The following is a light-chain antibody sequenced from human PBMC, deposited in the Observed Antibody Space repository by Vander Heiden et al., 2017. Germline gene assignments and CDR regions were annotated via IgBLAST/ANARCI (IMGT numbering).Light chain of an antibody. CDR2: KNL. V-gene: IGLV3-1*01. CDR3: QAWDSSTAV. J-gene: IGLJ3*02. CDR1: KLGDKY. Sequence: SYELTQPPPVSVSPGQTASITCSGAKLGDKYACWYQHKPCQPPVPGTHKNLNRPAGIPGRFSGSNSGNTATLTIGGTQDMDEADYYCQAWDSSTAVFGGGTKLTVL.